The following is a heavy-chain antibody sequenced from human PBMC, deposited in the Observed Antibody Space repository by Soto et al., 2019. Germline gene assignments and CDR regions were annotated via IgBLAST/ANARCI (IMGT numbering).Heavy chain of an antibody. V-gene: IGHV3-48*01. D-gene: IGHD3-3*01. CDR1: GFTFSSFH. Sequence: GGSLRLSCAASGFTFSSFHMNWVRQAPGRGLEWVAYITSSSDTIYYSDSVKGRFTISRDNGKNSLFLQMNSLRAEDTAVYYCAARLLYCLFDWGQGTLVTVSS. CDR2: ITSSSDTI. CDR3: AARLLYCLFD. J-gene: IGHJ4*02.